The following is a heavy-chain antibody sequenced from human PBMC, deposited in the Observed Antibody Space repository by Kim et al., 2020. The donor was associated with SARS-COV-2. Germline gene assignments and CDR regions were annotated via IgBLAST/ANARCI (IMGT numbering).Heavy chain of an antibody. Sequence: SVKVSCKASGGTFSSYAISWVRQAPGQGLEWMGGIIPIFGTANYAQKFQGRVTITADESTSTAYMELSSLRSEDTAVYYCAGPRGYCTNGVCYLHYWGQGTLVTVSS. D-gene: IGHD2-8*01. J-gene: IGHJ4*02. CDR3: AGPRGYCTNGVCYLHY. CDR1: GGTFSSYA. CDR2: IIPIFGTA. V-gene: IGHV1-69*13.